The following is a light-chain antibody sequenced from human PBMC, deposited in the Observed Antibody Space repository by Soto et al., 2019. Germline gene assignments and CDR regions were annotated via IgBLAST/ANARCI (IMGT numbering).Light chain of an antibody. CDR2: EVD. J-gene: IGLJ3*02. CDR3: SSYTVINTAV. CDR1: SSDVGAYNY. Sequence: QSVLTQPASVSGSPGQSISISCTGSSSDVGAYNYVAWYQQKPGKAPKLLIYEVDNRPSGISHRFSGSKSGNTASLTISGLQTEDKADYYCSSYTVINTAVFGGGTKLTVL. V-gene: IGLV2-14*01.